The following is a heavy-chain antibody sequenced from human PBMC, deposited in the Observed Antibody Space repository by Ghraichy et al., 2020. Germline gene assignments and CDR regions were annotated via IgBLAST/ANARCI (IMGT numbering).Heavy chain of an antibody. CDR1: GGSFSGYY. Sequence: SETLSLTCAVYGGSFSGYYWSWIRQPPGKGLEWIGEINHSGSTNYNPSLKSRVTISVDTSKNQFSLKLSSVTAADTAVYYCARDYCSGGSCYSLFDYWGQGTLVTVSS. CDR3: ARDYCSGGSCYSLFDY. CDR2: INHSGST. D-gene: IGHD2-15*01. J-gene: IGHJ4*02. V-gene: IGHV4-34*01.